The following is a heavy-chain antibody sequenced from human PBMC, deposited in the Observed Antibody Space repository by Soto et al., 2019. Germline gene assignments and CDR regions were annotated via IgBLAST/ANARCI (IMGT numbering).Heavy chain of an antibody. D-gene: IGHD6-19*01. J-gene: IGHJ5*02. Sequence: QVQLQESGPGLVKPSQTLSLTCTVSGGSISSGGYYWSWIRQHPGKGLEWIGYIYYSGSTYYNPSLKSRGTILVDTSNNQFSLKLSSVTAADTAVYYCARAAHYSSPFRWFDPWGQGTLVTVSS. CDR1: GGSISSGGYY. CDR3: ARAAHYSSPFRWFDP. V-gene: IGHV4-31*03. CDR2: IYYSGST.